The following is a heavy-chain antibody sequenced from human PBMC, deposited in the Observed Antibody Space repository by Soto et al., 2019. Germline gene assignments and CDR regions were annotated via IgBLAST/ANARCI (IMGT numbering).Heavy chain of an antibody. D-gene: IGHD3-22*01. CDR2: ISSSSSTI. CDR3: ARDYYDSSGYYGAIGY. V-gene: IGHV3-48*02. J-gene: IGHJ4*02. CDR1: GFTFSSYS. Sequence: GGFMRLSCAASGFTFSSYSMNWVRQAPGKGLEWVSYISSSSSTIYYADSVKGRFTISRDNAKNSLYLQINSLRDEDTAVYYCARDYYDSSGYYGAIGYWGQGTLVTVSS.